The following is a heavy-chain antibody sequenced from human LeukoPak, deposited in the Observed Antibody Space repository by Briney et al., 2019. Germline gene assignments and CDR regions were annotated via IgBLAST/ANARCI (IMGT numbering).Heavy chain of an antibody. J-gene: IGHJ4*02. V-gene: IGHV3-9*01. CDR1: GFTFDDYA. Sequence: GRSLRLSCAASGFTFDDYAMHWVRQAPGKGLEWVSGISWNSGSIGYADSVKGRFTISRDNAKNSLYLQMNSLRAEDTALYYCAKGRYFDYWGQGTPVTVSS. CDR3: AKGRYFDY. CDR2: ISWNSGSI.